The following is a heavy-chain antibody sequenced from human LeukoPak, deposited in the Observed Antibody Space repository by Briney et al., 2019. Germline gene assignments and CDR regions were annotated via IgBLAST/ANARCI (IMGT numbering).Heavy chain of an antibody. D-gene: IGHD6-19*01. V-gene: IGHV3-64*01. CDR2: ISRNGRNT. Sequence: PGGSLRLSCAASGFTLISYSMHWARQAPGKGLEFVSAISRNGRNTYYENSVKGRFTISRDNSENTLYLQMNSLRAEDTALYYCSNGRTSSGTLQHDYWGQGTLVTVSS. J-gene: IGHJ4*02. CDR1: GFTLISYS. CDR3: SNGRTSSGTLQHDY.